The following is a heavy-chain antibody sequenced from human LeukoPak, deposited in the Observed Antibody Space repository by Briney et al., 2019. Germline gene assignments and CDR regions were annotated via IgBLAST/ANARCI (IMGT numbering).Heavy chain of an antibody. CDR2: IYHSGST. Sequence: PSETLSLTCAVSGGSISSSNWWSWVRQPPGKGLEWIGEIYHSGSTNYNPSLKSRVTISVDTSKNQLSLKLTSATAADTSVYYCARHSGLRSPFDPWGQGTLVTVSS. CDR1: GGSISSSNW. J-gene: IGHJ5*02. CDR3: ARHSGLRSPFDP. D-gene: IGHD3-3*01. V-gene: IGHV4-4*02.